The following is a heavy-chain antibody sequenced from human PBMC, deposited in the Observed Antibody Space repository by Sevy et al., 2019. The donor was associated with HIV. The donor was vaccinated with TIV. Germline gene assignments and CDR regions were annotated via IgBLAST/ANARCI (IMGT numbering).Heavy chain of an antibody. D-gene: IGHD6-19*01. CDR1: GFTFRNYA. CDR2: ISHDGSHK. Sequence: GGSLRLSCAASGFTFRNYAIHWVRQAPGEGLEWVAVISHDGSHKYSADSVKGRFTISRDNSKNTLYLQMNSLRAEDTAMYYCARDPTIYASGWYYFDYWGQGTLVTVSS. V-gene: IGHV3-30*04. J-gene: IGHJ4*02. CDR3: ARDPTIYASGWYYFDY.